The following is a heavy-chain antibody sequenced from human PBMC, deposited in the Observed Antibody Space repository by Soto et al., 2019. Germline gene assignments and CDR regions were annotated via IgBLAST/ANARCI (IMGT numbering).Heavy chain of an antibody. D-gene: IGHD6-6*01. Sequence: QVQLQESGPGLVKPSQTLSLTCNVSGESISSGGYYWSWIRHHPGKGLEWIGYIYDSESAYYNPSLKGRVTISMDTSNNHFATRLSSVTAADTAVYYCARAPSSSSAADYWGQGTLATVSS. CDR1: GESISSGGYY. CDR3: ARAPSSSSAADY. CDR2: IYDSESA. V-gene: IGHV4-31*03. J-gene: IGHJ4*02.